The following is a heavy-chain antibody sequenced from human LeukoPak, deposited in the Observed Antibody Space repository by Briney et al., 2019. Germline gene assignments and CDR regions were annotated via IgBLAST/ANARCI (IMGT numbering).Heavy chain of an antibody. CDR1: GFTFSSYA. Sequence: GGSLRLSCAASGFTFSSYAMSWVRQAPGKGLEWVSAISGSGGSTYYADSVEGRFTISRDNSKNTLYLQMNSLRAEDTAVYYCAKDRGDYYDSSGYYYDAFDIWGQGTMVTVSS. D-gene: IGHD3-22*01. J-gene: IGHJ3*02. V-gene: IGHV3-23*01. CDR2: ISGSGGST. CDR3: AKDRGDYYDSSGYYYDAFDI.